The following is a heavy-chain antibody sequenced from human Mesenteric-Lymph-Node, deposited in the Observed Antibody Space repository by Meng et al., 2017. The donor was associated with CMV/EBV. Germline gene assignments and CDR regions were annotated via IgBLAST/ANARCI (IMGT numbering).Heavy chain of an antibody. Sequence: GESLKISCAASGFTFSSYGMHWVRQAPGKGLEWVAFIRYDGSNKYYADSVKGRFTISRDNSKNTLYLQMNSLRAEDTAVYYCGIWETGPYSTDFDYWGQGTLVTVSS. V-gene: IGHV3-30*02. D-gene: IGHD4-11*01. CDR2: IRYDGSNK. CDR3: GIWETGPYSTDFDY. CDR1: GFTFSSYG. J-gene: IGHJ4*02.